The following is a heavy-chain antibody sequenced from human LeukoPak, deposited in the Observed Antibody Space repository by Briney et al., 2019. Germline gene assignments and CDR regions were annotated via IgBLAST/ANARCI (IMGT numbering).Heavy chain of an antibody. CDR3: APLDRYCSSTSCSDY. Sequence: SVKVSCEASGGTFSSYAISWVRQAPGQGLEWMGGIIPIFGTANYAQKFQGRVTITADESTSTAYMELSSLRSEDTAVYYCAPLDRYCSSTSCSDYWGQGTLVTVSS. D-gene: IGHD2-2*01. CDR2: IIPIFGTA. CDR1: GGTFSSYA. J-gene: IGHJ4*02. V-gene: IGHV1-69*13.